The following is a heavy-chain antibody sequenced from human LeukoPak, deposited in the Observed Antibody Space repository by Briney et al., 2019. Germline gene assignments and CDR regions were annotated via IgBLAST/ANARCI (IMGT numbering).Heavy chain of an antibody. D-gene: IGHD5-18*01. CDR2: IHYSGSA. Sequence: PSETLSLTCAVYGGSFSGYYWTWIRQPPGKGLEWIGEIHYSGSATYNPSLKSRVTISVDTSKNQFSLKLSSVTAADTAVYYCALRGYSYGGDYFDYWGQGTLVTVSS. J-gene: IGHJ4*02. CDR3: ALRGYSYGGDYFDY. V-gene: IGHV4-34*01. CDR1: GGSFSGYY.